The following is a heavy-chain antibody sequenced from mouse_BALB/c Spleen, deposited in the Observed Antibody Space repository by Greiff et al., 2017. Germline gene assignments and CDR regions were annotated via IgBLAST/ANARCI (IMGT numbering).Heavy chain of an antibody. Sequence: EVQLVESGGDLVKPGGSLKLSCAASGFTFSSYGMSWVRQTPDKRLEWVATISSGGSYTYYPDSVKGRFTISRDNAKNTLYLQMSSLKSEDTAMYYCARQRDGYSHYYAMDYWGQGTSVTVSS. V-gene: IGHV5-6*01. CDR2: ISSGGSYT. D-gene: IGHD2-3*01. CDR1: GFTFSSYG. CDR3: ARQRDGYSHYYAMDY. J-gene: IGHJ4*01.